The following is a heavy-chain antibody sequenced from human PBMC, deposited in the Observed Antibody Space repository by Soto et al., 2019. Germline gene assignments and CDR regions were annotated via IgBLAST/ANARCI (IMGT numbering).Heavy chain of an antibody. V-gene: IGHV3-74*02. CDR3: ARGDCVGGSCYSLAGSFYYYMDA. J-gene: IGHJ6*03. CDR1: GFTFSNYW. D-gene: IGHD2-15*01. CDR2: INSDGSVS. Sequence: EVQLVESGGGLVQPGGSLRLSCAASGFTFSNYWMYWVRQAPGKGLEWVSRINSDGSVSSYADSVKGRLTISRDNVKNSLYLQLDSLRAEDTAVYYWARGDCVGGSCYSLAGSFYYYMDAWGKGTTVTVFS.